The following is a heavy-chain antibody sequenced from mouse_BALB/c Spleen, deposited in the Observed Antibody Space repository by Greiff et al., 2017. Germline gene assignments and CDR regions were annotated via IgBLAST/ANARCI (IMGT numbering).Heavy chain of an antibody. CDR2: IDPANGNT. CDR1: GFNIKDTY. Sequence: VQLKESGAELVKPGASVKLSCTASGFNIKDTYMHWVKQRPEQGLEWIGRIDPANGNTKYDPKFQGKATITADTSSNTAYLQLSSLTSEDTAVYYCARNFGYYEDAMDYWGQGTSVTVSS. V-gene: IGHV14-3*02. CDR3: ARNFGYYEDAMDY. J-gene: IGHJ4*01. D-gene: IGHD2-3*01.